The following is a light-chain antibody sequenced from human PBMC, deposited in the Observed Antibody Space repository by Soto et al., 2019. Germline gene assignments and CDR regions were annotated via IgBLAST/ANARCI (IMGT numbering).Light chain of an antibody. Sequence: EIVLTQSPATLSLSPGERATLSCRASQSVSSYLAWYQQKPGQAPRLLIYDASNRATGIPARFSGSGSGTDFTLNISSLEPEDFAVYYGQQRSNWPRGTFGQGTKLEIK. CDR1: QSVSSY. J-gene: IGKJ2*02. CDR3: QQRSNWPRGT. CDR2: DAS. V-gene: IGKV3-11*01.